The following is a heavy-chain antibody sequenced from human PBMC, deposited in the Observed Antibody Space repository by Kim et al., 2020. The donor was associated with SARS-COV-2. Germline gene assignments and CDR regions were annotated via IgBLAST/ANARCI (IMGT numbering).Heavy chain of an antibody. D-gene: IGHD3-22*01. J-gene: IGHJ4*02. Sequence: SETLSLTCAVYGGSFSGYYWSWIRQPPGKGLEWIGEINHSGSTNYNPSLKSRVTISVDTSKNQFSLKLSSVTAADTAVYYCARAIYYDSSGYSYWGQGTLVTVSS. V-gene: IGHV4-34*01. CDR2: INHSGST. CDR1: GGSFSGYY. CDR3: ARAIYYDSSGYSY.